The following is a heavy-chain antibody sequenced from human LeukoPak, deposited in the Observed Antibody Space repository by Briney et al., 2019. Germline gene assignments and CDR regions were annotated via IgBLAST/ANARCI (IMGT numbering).Heavy chain of an antibody. Sequence: IPGGSLRLSCAASGFIFSDYYMNWVRQAPGKGLEWVSSISSSSSYIYYADSVKGRFTISRDNAKNSLYLQMNSLRAEDTAVYYCTTELVIGPAHTVDYWGQGTLVIVSS. D-gene: IGHD3-9*01. CDR2: ISSSSSYI. CDR1: GFIFSDYY. J-gene: IGHJ4*02. CDR3: TTELVIGPAHTVDY. V-gene: IGHV3-21*01.